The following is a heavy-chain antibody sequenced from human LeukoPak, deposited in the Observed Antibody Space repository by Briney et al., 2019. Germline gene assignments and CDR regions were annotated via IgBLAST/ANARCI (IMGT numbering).Heavy chain of an antibody. CDR1: GFTVSSNY. D-gene: IGHD6-13*01. V-gene: IGHV3-53*01. CDR2: IYSGGST. J-gene: IGHJ4*02. Sequence: GWSLRLSCAASGFTVSSNYMSWVRQAPGKGLEWVSVIYSGGSTYYADSVKGRFTISRDNSKNTLYLQMNSLRAEDTAVYYCARNGYSSSWYRNWGQGTLVTVSS. CDR3: ARNGYSSSWYRN.